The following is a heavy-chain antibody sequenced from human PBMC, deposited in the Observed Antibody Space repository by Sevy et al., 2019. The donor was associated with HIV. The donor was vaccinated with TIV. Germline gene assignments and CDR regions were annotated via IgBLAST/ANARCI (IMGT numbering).Heavy chain of an antibody. Sequence: GRSLRLSCAASGFTFSSYAMHWVRQAPGKGLEWVAVISYDGSNKYYADSVKGRFTISRDNSKNTLYLQMNSLRAEDTAVYYCARDNSGGGDDAFDIWGQGTMVTVSS. CDR3: ARDNSGGGDDAFDI. CDR2: ISYDGSNK. V-gene: IGHV3-30-3*01. CDR1: GFTFSSYA. D-gene: IGHD7-27*01. J-gene: IGHJ3*02.